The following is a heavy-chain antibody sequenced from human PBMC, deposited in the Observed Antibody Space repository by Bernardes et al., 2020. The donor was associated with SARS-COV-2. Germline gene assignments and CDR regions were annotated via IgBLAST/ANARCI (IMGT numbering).Heavy chain of an antibody. CDR2: ISSAGSKI. Sequence: GSLRLSCADSEFLFSTYSMNWVRQAPGKGLEWVSYISSAGSKINYAESVKGRFTVSRDNAKNSLFLQMNSLRAEDTAVYYCARSLSRSLTDFDYLGQGTLDTVSS. CDR1: EFLFSTYS. D-gene: IGHD2-2*01. J-gene: IGHJ4*02. V-gene: IGHV3-48*01. CDR3: ARSLSRSLTDFDY.